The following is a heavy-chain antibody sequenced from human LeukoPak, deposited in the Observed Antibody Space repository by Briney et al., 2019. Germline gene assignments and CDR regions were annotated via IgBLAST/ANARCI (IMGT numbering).Heavy chain of an antibody. CDR1: GFTFSSYS. V-gene: IGHV3-48*01. CDR2: ISSSSSTI. CDR3: ARVKEASAFDI. D-gene: IGHD5-12*01. Sequence: GGSLRLSCAASGFTFSSYSMNWVRQAPGKGLEWVSYISSSSSTIYYAGPVKGRFTISRDNAKNSLYLQMNSLRAEDTAVYYCARVKEASAFDIWGQGTMVTVSS. J-gene: IGHJ3*02.